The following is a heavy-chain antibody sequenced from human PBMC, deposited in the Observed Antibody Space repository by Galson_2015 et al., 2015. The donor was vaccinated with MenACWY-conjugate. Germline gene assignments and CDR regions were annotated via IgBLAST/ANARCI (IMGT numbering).Heavy chain of an antibody. V-gene: IGHV3-21*06. CDR3: ARPLSRSSWYGSSMDV. J-gene: IGHJ6*02. Sequence: SLRLSCAASGFTFSSYPINWVRQAPGKGLEWVSSISMSSSYIYYADSVKGRFTISRDNAKNSLYLQMNSLRAEDTAVYYCARPLSRSSWYGSSMDVWGQGTTVTVSS. CDR2: ISMSSSYI. CDR1: GFTFSSYP. D-gene: IGHD6-13*01.